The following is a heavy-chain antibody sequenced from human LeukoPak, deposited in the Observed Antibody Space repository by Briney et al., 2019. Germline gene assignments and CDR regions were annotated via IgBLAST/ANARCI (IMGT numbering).Heavy chain of an antibody. J-gene: IGHJ5*02. CDR2: ISAYNGNT. CDR1: GYTFPRYG. V-gene: IGHV1-18*01. CDR3: ATIVPNYYFWSGKVPLNWFDP. Sequence: AASVNVSRRASGYTFPRYGNSWVRQAPGQGLEGMGWISAYNGNTNYAQKPQGRVTMTTDTSTSTAYMELRSLRSDDTAVYYCATIVPNYYFWSGKVPLNWFDPWGQGTLVTVSS. D-gene: IGHD3-3*01.